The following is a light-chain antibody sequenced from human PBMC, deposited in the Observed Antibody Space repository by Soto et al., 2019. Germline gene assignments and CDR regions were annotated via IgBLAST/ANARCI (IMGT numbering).Light chain of an antibody. V-gene: IGKV3-11*01. J-gene: IGKJ4*01. CDR2: DAS. CDR1: QSVSSY. Sequence: EIVLTQSPATLSLSPGERAALSFRASQSVSSYLAWYQQKPGQAPRLLIYDASKSAAGIPARFSGSGSGTDFTLTISSLEPEDFAVYYCHQRSNWPATFGGGTKVESK. CDR3: HQRSNWPAT.